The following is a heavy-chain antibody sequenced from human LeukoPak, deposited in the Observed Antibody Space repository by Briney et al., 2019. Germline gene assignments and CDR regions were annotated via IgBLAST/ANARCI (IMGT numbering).Heavy chain of an antibody. CDR2: IIPIFGTA. CDR3: AVGTTGTTPIYYYYYYMDV. D-gene: IGHD1-1*01. V-gene: IGHV1-69*05. J-gene: IGHJ6*03. Sequence: ASVKVSCKASGGTFSSYAISWVRQAPGQGLEWMGRIIPIFGTANYAQKFQGRVTITTDESTSTAYMELSSLRSEDTAVYHCAVGTTGTTPIYYYYYYMDVWGKGTTVTVSS. CDR1: GGTFSSYA.